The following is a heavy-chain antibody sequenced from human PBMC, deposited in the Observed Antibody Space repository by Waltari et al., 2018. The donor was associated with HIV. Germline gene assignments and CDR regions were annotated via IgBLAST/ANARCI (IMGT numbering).Heavy chain of an antibody. CDR2: IWYDGSNT. D-gene: IGHD2-15*01. V-gene: IGHV3-30*18. J-gene: IGHJ4*02. CDR3: AKNPLSGEGYFDY. Sequence: QVQLVESGGGVVQPGRSLRLSCAASGFTFSSYAMHWVRQAPGKGLEGVAVIWYDGSNTYYADSVKGRFTISRDNSKNTLYLQMSSLRAEDTAMYYCAKNPLSGEGYFDYWGQGTLVTVSS. CDR1: GFTFSSYA.